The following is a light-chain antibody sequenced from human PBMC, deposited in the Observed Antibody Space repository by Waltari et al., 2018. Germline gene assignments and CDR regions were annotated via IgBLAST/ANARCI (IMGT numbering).Light chain of an antibody. CDR1: AFPKPL. V-gene: IGLV3-25*03. J-gene: IGLJ2*01. CDR2: KDT. CDR3: QAGDSSGVVV. Sequence: SYELTQPPSVSVSPGQTARITCSGDAFPKPLAFWYQQKSGQAPVVVIYKDTERPSGIPDRISGSSSGTTVTLTISGAQAEYEADYYCQAGDSSGVVVFGGGTKLTVL.